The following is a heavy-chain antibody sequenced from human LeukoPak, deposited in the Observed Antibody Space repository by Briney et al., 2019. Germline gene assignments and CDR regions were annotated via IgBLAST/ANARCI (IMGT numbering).Heavy chain of an antibody. J-gene: IGHJ4*02. V-gene: IGHV3-23*01. Sequence: GGSLRLPCAASGFTLSTYAMSWVRQTPGKGLEWVAATSSSDAGTYHADSVRGRFNISRDNSKNTLYLQTNSLRAEDAAVYFCAKAPVTSCRGAYCYPFDSWGQGTLVTVSS. CDR2: TSSSDAGT. CDR1: GFTLSTYA. D-gene: IGHD2-21*01. CDR3: AKAPVTSCRGAYCYPFDS.